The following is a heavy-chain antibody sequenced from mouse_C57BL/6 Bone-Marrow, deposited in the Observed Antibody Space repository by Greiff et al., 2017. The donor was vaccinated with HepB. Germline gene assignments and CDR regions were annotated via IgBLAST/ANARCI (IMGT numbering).Heavy chain of an antibody. Sequence: EVKLVESEGGLVQPGSSMKLSCTASGFTFSDYYMAWVRQVPEKGLEWVANINYDGSSTYYLDSLKSRFIISRDNAKNILYLQMSSLKSEDTATYYCARAKGYYGPYYAMDYWGQGTSGTVSS. CDR2: INYDGSST. V-gene: IGHV5-16*01. J-gene: IGHJ4*01. CDR1: GFTFSDYY. CDR3: ARAKGYYGPYYAMDY. D-gene: IGHD1-1*01.